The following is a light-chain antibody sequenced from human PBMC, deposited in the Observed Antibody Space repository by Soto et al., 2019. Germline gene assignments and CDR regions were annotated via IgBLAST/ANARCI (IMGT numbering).Light chain of an antibody. Sequence: QAVVTQEPSLTVSPGGTVTLTCASSAGAVTSGYYANWLQQRPGQAPRALIYSTSEKHSWTPARFSGSLLGGKAALTLSAVQTEDEADYYCLLYYGGAQVLFGGGTKLTVL. V-gene: IGLV7-43*01. CDR2: STS. J-gene: IGLJ2*01. CDR3: LLYYGGAQVL. CDR1: AGAVTSGYY.